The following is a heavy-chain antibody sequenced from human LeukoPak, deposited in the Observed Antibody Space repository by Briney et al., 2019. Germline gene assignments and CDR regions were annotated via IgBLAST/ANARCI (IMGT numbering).Heavy chain of an antibody. D-gene: IGHD3-3*01. V-gene: IGHV4-34*01. CDR3: AGKGLRLLDWLSEYLFDY. CDR1: GGSFSGYY. Sequence: SETLSLTCAVYGGSFSGYYWSWIRQPPGKGLEWIGEINHSGSTNYNPSLKSRVTISVDTSKNQFTLKLKSVTAADTAVYYCAGKGLRLLDWLSEYLFDYWGQGTLVTVSS. CDR2: INHSGST. J-gene: IGHJ4*02.